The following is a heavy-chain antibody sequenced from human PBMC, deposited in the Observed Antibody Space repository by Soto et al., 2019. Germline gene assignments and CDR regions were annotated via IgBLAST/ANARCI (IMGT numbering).Heavy chain of an antibody. J-gene: IGHJ6*02. D-gene: IGHD2-2*02. Sequence: GGSLRLSCAASGFTFSSYGMHWVRQAPGKGLEWAAVISYDGSNKYYADSVKGRFTISRDNSKNTLYLQMNSLRAEDTAVYYCAKDIVVVPAALPPQYYYYYYGMDVWGQGTTVTVSS. V-gene: IGHV3-30*18. CDR3: AKDIVVVPAALPPQYYYYYYGMDV. CDR2: ISYDGSNK. CDR1: GFTFSSYG.